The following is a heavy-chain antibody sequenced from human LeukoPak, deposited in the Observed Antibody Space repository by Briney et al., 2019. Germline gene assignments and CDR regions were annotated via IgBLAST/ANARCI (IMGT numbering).Heavy chain of an antibody. J-gene: IGHJ4*02. CDR3: ARVGELQGFDY. CDR1: GYTFTSYY. CDR2: INPSGGST. V-gene: IGHV1-46*01. Sequence: GASVKVSCKASGYTFTSYYMHWVRQAPGQGLEWMGIINPSGGSTSYAQKFQGRVTMTRDMSASTVYMELSSLRSEDTAVYYCARVGELQGFDYWGQGTLVTVSS. D-gene: IGHD1-7*01.